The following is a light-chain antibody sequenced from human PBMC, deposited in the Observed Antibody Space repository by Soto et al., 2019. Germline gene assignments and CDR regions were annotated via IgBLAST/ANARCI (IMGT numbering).Light chain of an antibody. CDR2: DVT. CDR3: SSYTSTSTL. CDR1: SSDVGGYKY. Sequence: LTQPASVSGSPGQSITISCTGTSSDVGGYKYVSWYQLHPGTAPKLVIYDVTNRPSGVSNRFSGSKSGNTASLTISELQAEDEADYFCSSYTSTSTLFGTGTKVTVL. V-gene: IGLV2-14*01. J-gene: IGLJ1*01.